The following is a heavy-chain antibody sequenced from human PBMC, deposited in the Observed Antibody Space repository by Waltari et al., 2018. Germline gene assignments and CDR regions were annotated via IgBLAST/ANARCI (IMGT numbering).Heavy chain of an antibody. J-gene: IGHJ4*02. CDR1: GGSISGSYW. V-gene: IGHV4-4*02. Sequence: HVQLQESGPGLVKPSGTLSRTCAVSGGSISGSYWWSWVRQPPGKGLEWIGELYHSGSTNYNPSLKSRVTLSVDKSKNQFSLKLSSVTAADTAVYYCAARYSSGWYSTLYWGQGTLVTVSS. D-gene: IGHD6-19*01. CDR3: AARYSSGWYSTLY. CDR2: LYHSGST.